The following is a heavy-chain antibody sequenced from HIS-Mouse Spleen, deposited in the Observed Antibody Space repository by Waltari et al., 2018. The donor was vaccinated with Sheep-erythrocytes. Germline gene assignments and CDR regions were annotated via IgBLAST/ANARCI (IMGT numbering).Heavy chain of an antibody. CDR2: IKQDGSEK. V-gene: IGHV3-7*01. J-gene: IGHJ3*02. CDR1: GFTFSTYW. CDR3: ARAVAGTPDAFDI. D-gene: IGHD1-7*01. Sequence: EVPLVESGGGLVQPGGSLRLSWSASGFTFSTYWMSWVRQAPGKGLEWVANIKQDGSEKYYVDSVKGRFTISRDNAKNSLYLQMNSLRAEDTAVYYCARAVAGTPDAFDIWGQGTMVTVSS.